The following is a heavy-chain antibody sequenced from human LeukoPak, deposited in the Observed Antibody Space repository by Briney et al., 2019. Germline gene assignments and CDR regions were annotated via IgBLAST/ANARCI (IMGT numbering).Heavy chain of an antibody. CDR2: IYSRGGA. V-gene: IGHV4-59*01. CDR3: ARRYNSGWSPTFDS. Sequence: SETLSLTCTVSGGSMGTYYWGSIRQPPGKGLEWIGNIYSRGGARYNLAVRSRVSISLDTSKNQFSLRLSSVTAADTAVYFCARRYNSGWSPTFDSWGQGILVTVST. J-gene: IGHJ4*02. D-gene: IGHD6-19*01. CDR1: GGSMGTYY.